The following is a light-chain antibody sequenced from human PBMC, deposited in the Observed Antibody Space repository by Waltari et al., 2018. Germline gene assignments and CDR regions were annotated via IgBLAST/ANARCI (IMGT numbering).Light chain of an antibody. J-gene: IGLJ1*01. Sequence: QSVLTQPPSVSDAPRQRVTISCSGSSSNIGNNAVNWYQQLPGKAPKLLIYYDDLLPSGVSDRFSGSKSGTSASLAISGLQSEDEADYYCAAWDASLSGYVFGTGTKVTVL. CDR3: AAWDASLSGYV. CDR2: YDD. CDR1: SSNIGNNA. V-gene: IGLV1-36*01.